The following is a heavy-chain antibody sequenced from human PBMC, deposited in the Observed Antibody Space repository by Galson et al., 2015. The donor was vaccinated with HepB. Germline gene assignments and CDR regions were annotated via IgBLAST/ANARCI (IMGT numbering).Heavy chain of an antibody. D-gene: IGHD3-10*01. CDR2: IRSKAKSYAT. CDR3: TRLLTGGFGIDWFDP. V-gene: IGHV3-73*01. CDR1: GFTFSGSA. Sequence: SLRLSCAASGFTFSGSAMHWVRQASGKGLEWVGRIRSKAKSYATTYAASVKGRFTISRDDAKNTAYLQMNSLKTEDTAVYYCTRLLTGGFGIDWFDPWGQGTLSPSP. J-gene: IGHJ5*02.